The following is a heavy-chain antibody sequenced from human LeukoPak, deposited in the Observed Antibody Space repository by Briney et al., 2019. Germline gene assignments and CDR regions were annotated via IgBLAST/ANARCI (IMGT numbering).Heavy chain of an antibody. CDR2: IYTSGST. Sequence: PSETLSLTCTVSGGSISSYYWSWIRQPAGKGLEWIGRIYTSGSTNYNPSLKSRVTMSVDTSKNQFSLKLSSVTAADTAVYYCARVGYSYGYGSGAFDIWGQGTMVTVSS. D-gene: IGHD5-18*01. CDR3: ARVGYSYGYGSGAFDI. J-gene: IGHJ3*02. CDR1: GGSISSYY. V-gene: IGHV4-4*07.